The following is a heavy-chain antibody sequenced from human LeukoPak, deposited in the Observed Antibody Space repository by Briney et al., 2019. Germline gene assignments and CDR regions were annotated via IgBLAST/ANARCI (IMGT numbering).Heavy chain of an antibody. Sequence: GGTLRLSCAASGFTFSSYGMSWVRQAPGKGLEWVSAISGSGGSTYYADSVKGRFTISRDNSKNTLYLQMNSLRAEDTAVYYCAKRGPGGSYFIDYWGQGTLVTVSS. D-gene: IGHD1-26*01. V-gene: IGHV3-23*01. J-gene: IGHJ4*02. CDR3: AKRGPGGSYFIDY. CDR2: ISGSGGST. CDR1: GFTFSSYG.